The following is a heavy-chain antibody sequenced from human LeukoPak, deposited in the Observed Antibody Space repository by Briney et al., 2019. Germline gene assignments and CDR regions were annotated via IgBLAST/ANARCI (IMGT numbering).Heavy chain of an antibody. CDR1: GFTLSSNY. CDR2: ISSGGST. Sequence: GGTLRLSCAASGFTLSSNYMSWVRQAPGKGLEWVSIISSGGSTSYADSVKCRCTISRDNSKNTLYLQMNILRAEVTAVYYCARDRTGQQLISRKEYYYKDVWGKGTTDTISS. V-gene: IGHV3-66*01. J-gene: IGHJ6*03. CDR3: ARDRTGQQLISRKEYYYKDV. D-gene: IGHD4-11*01.